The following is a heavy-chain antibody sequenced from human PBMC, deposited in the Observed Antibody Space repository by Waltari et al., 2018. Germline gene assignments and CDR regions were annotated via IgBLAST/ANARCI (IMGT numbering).Heavy chain of an antibody. CDR2: IIPIFGTA. J-gene: IGHJ6*03. Sequence: QVQLVQSGAEVKKPGSSVKVYCKPSGGPSRRYAITWFRQAPGQGLVWMGGIIPIFGTANDSQKFQGRVTMTADKSTSTAYMELSSLRSEDTAVYYCARAGLLTVTMYYYYYYMDVWGKGTTVTVSS. D-gene: IGHD4-4*01. CDR3: ARAGLLTVTMYYYYYYMDV. CDR1: GGPSRRYA. V-gene: IGHV1-69*14.